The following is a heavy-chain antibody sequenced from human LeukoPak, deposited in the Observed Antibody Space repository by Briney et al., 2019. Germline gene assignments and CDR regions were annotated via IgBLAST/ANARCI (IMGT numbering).Heavy chain of an antibody. J-gene: IGHJ6*03. CDR3: AREYLYYMDV. D-gene: IGHD2/OR15-2a*01. CDR1: GYTFSDDD. CDR2: MSPNSRNT. V-gene: IGHV1-8*03. Sequence: ASVRVSCKTSGYTFSDDDINWVRQAAGQGLEWMGWMSPNSRNTGYAQNFQGRITITWNTSISTAYMGLSTLRSEDTAVYYCAREYLYYMDVWGKGTTVTVSS.